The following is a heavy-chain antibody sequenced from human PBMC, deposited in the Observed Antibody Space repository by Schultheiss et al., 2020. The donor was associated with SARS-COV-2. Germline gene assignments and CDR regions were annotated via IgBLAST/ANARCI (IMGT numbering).Heavy chain of an antibody. CDR1: GGSFSGHY. V-gene: IGHV4-34*01. Sequence: SETLSLTCAVYGGSFSGHYRSWIRQPPGKGLEWIGEINPSGSTNYNPSLKSRVTMSLDTSKNQFSLKLSSVTAADTAVYYCARHQHIHYALGVWGQGTTVTVSS. J-gene: IGHJ6*02. CDR2: INPSGST. D-gene: IGHD2-2*02. CDR3: ARHQHIHYALGV.